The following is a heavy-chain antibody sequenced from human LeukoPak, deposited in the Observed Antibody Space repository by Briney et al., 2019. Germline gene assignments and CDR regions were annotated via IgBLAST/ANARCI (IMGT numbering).Heavy chain of an antibody. CDR1: GYIFTSYG. V-gene: IGHV1-18*01. Sequence: ASVKVSCKASGYIFTSYGISWVRQAPGQGLEWMGWISAYNGNTNYAQKLQGRVTMTTDTSTSTAYMELRSLRSDDTAVYYCARDRVPLRSYNWFDPWGQGTLVTVPS. J-gene: IGHJ5*02. CDR3: ARDRVPLRSYNWFDP. D-gene: IGHD1-1*01. CDR2: ISAYNGNT.